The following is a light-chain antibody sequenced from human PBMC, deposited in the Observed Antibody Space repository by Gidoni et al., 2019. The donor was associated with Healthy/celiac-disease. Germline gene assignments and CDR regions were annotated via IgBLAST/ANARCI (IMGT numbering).Light chain of an antibody. J-gene: IGLJ2*01. CDR2: DVN. Sequence: QSALTQPRSVSGSPGQSVTISCTGTSSDVGGYNYVSWYQQHPGKAPKLMIYDVNKRPSGVPDRFSGSKSGNTASLTISGLQAEDEADYYCCSYAGSYTEVFGGGTKLTVL. CDR3: CSYAGSYTEV. CDR1: SSDVGGYNY. V-gene: IGLV2-11*01.